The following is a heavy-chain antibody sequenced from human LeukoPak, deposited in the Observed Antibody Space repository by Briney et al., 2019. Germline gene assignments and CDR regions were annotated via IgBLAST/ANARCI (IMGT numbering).Heavy chain of an antibody. Sequence: SETLSLTCTVSDDSISSSSYYWGWTRQPPGQGLEWIGSISYSGSTYYNPSLKSRVTISVDTSKNQFSLKLISVTAADTAVYYCARRRDSDVLTGYYNGAFDIWGQGTMVTVSS. J-gene: IGHJ3*02. CDR1: DDSISSSSYY. CDR3: ARRRDSDVLTGYYNGAFDI. D-gene: IGHD3-9*01. V-gene: IGHV4-39*01. CDR2: ISYSGST.